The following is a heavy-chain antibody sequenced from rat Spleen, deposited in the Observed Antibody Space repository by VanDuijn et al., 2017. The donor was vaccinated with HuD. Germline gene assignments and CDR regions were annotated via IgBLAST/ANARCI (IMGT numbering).Heavy chain of an antibody. D-gene: IGHD1-1*01. V-gene: IGHV2-30*01. J-gene: IGHJ4*01. CDR3: ARDGSFITLGLMDA. Sequence: QVQLKESGPDLVQPSQTLSLTCTVSGFSLTSYNVHWVRQPTGKGLEWMGVIWTGGSTDYNSTLKSRLSITKDTSKSQVFLRMNSLQTEDTATYYCARDGSFITLGLMDAWGQGASVTVSS. CDR2: IWTGGST. CDR1: GFSLTSYN.